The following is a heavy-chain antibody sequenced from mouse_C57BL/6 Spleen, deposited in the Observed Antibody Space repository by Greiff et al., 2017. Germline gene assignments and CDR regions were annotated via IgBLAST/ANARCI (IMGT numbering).Heavy chain of an antibody. CDR1: GYSITSGYY. J-gene: IGHJ3*01. CDR3: AREEGLYYDYDAWFAY. CDR2: ISYDGSN. Sequence: EVKLQESGPGLVKPSQSLSLTCSVTGYSITSGYYWNWIRQFPGNKLEWMGYISYDGSNNYNPSLKNRISITRDTSKNQFFLKLNSVTTEDTATYYCAREEGLYYDYDAWFAYWGQGTLVTVSA. D-gene: IGHD2-4*01. V-gene: IGHV3-6*01.